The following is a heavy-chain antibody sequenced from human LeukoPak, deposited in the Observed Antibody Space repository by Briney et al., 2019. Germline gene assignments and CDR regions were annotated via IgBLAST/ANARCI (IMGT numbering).Heavy chain of an antibody. CDR2: INPNSGGT. Sequence: GASVKVSCKASGYTFTGYYMHWVRQAPGQGLEWMGWINPNSGGTNYAQKFQGRVTMTRDTSISTAYMELSRLRSDDTAVYYCARSGAEMATIIDYWGQGTLVTVFS. CDR3: ARSGAEMATIIDY. J-gene: IGHJ4*02. V-gene: IGHV1-2*02. CDR1: GYTFTGYY. D-gene: IGHD5-24*01.